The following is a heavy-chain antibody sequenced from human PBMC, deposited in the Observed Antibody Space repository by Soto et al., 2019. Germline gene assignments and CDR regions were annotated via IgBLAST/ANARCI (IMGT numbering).Heavy chain of an antibody. J-gene: IGHJ4*02. CDR1: GGSIRSTNW. D-gene: IGHD3-22*01. V-gene: IGHV4-4*02. CDR3: ARRSSDDTSVD. Sequence: QVQLQESGPGLVKPSGTLSLTCAVSGGSIRSTNWWSWVRQPPGKGLEWIGEIFHTGSTNYNPSLKSRVTISTDKSKNQISLELRSVNAADTAVYYCARRSSDDTSVDWGQGTLVTVSS. CDR2: IFHTGST.